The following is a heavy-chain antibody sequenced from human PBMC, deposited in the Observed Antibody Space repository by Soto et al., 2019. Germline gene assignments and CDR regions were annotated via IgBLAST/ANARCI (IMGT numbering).Heavy chain of an antibody. CDR2: FYYSGTT. J-gene: IGHJ4*02. CDR3: AKLVRDDVRRSDLDH. D-gene: IGHD3-10*02. V-gene: IGHV4-39*01. Sequence: KPSETLSLTCTVSGDSITASYSNWSWIRQPPGKGLEWIGTFYYSGTTSQNPPLRSRITISGDTSRNRFSLNLRSGTAADSGVYYCAKLVRDDVRRSDLDHWGQGTLVTVSS. CDR1: GDSITASYSN.